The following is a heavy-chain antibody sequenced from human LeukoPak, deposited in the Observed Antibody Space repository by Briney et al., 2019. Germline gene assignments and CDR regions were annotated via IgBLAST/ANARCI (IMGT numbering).Heavy chain of an antibody. Sequence: GGSLRLSCAASGFTFSSYPMSWVRQAPGKGLEWVSAISGSGGSTYYADSVKGRFTISRDNSKNTLYLQMNSLRAEDTAVYYCAKDWAAAAGTGSWFDPWGQGTLVTVSS. CDR3: AKDWAAAAGTGSWFDP. J-gene: IGHJ5*02. V-gene: IGHV3-23*01. CDR2: ISGSGGST. CDR1: GFTFSSYP. D-gene: IGHD6-13*01.